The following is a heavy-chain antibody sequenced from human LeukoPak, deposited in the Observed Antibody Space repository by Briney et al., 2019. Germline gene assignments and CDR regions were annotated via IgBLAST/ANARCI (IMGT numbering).Heavy chain of an antibody. Sequence: ASVTVSCKASGYTFTSYYMHWVRQAPGQGLEWMGIINPSGGSTSYAQKFQGRVTMTRDMSTSTVYMELSSLRSEDTAVYYCARGSAYGDYVSSCLGYWGQGTLVTVSS. CDR3: ARGSAYGDYVSSCLGY. J-gene: IGHJ4*02. D-gene: IGHD4-17*01. CDR2: INPSGGST. CDR1: GYTFTSYY. V-gene: IGHV1-46*01.